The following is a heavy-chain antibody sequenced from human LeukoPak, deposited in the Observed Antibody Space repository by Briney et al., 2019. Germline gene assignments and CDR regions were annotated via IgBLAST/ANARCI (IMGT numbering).Heavy chain of an antibody. CDR3: ARDRGRIAVAGTYYGMDV. Sequence: GQSLRLSCAASGFTFRAYYMSWIRQAPGNGLESVSYISSSGSTIYYADSVKGRFTISRDNAKNSLYLQMNSLRAEDTAVYYCARDRGRIAVAGTYYGMDVWGQGTTVTVSS. J-gene: IGHJ6*02. D-gene: IGHD6-19*01. CDR1: GFTFRAYY. V-gene: IGHV3-11*01. CDR2: ISSSGSTI.